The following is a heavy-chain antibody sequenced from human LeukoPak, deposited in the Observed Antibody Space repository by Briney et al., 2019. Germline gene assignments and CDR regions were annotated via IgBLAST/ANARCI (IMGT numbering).Heavy chain of an antibody. D-gene: IGHD3-3*01. CDR3: ARGRTYYDFWSGYSAYMDV. V-gene: IGHV4-38-2*02. Sequence: SETLSLTCTVSGYSISSGYYWGWIRQPPGKGLEWIGSIYHSGSTYYNPSLKSRVTISLDTSKNQFSLKLSSVTAADTAVYYCARGRTYYDFWSGYSAYMDVWGKGTTVTVSS. CDR1: GYSISSGYY. CDR2: IYHSGST. J-gene: IGHJ6*03.